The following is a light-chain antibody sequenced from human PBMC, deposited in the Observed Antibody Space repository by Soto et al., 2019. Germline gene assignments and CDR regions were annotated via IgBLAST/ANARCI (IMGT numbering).Light chain of an antibody. CDR1: SSDVGGYNY. Sequence: QSALTQPASVSGSPGQSITISCTGTSSDVGGYNYVSWYQQHPGKAPKLIIYEVSNRPSGVSNRFSGSKSGTTASLTISGVQAEDEADYYCSSYTSSNTLVFATGTKLTVL. CDR2: EVS. CDR3: SSYTSSNTLV. V-gene: IGLV2-14*01. J-gene: IGLJ1*01.